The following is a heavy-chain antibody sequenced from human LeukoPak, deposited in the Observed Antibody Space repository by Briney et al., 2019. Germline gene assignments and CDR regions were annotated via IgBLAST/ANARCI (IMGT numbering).Heavy chain of an antibody. J-gene: IGHJ5*02. CDR1: GFTFDDYG. CDR3: ARVGSSGYLSWFDP. D-gene: IGHD3-22*01. CDR2: INWNGGST. V-gene: IGHV3-20*04. Sequence: PGGSLRLSCAASGFTFDDYGMSWVRQAPGKGLEWVSGINWNGGSTGYADSVKGRFTISRDNAKNSLYLQMNSLRAEDTALYYCARVGSSGYLSWFDPWGQGTLVTVSS.